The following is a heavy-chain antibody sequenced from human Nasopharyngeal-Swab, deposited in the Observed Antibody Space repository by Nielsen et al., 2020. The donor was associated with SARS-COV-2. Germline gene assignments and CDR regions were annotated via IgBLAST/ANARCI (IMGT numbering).Heavy chain of an antibody. CDR1: GGSISSYY. Sequence: SETLSLTCTVSGGSISSYYWSWIRQPPGKGLEWIGYIYYSGSTNYNPSLKSRVTISVDTSKNQFSLKLSSVTVADTAVYYCARDTGYYYGSGSYSQYDYYGMDVWGQGTTVTVSS. V-gene: IGHV4-59*01. J-gene: IGHJ6*02. D-gene: IGHD3-10*01. CDR2: IYYSGST. CDR3: ARDTGYYYGSGSYSQYDYYGMDV.